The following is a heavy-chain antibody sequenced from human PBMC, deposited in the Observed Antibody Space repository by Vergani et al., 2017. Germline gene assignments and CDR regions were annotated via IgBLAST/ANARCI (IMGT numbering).Heavy chain of an antibody. Sequence: QVQLQQWGAGLLKPSETLSLTCAVYGGSFSGDYWSWIRQPPGKGLEWIGEINHSGSTNYNPSLKSRVTISVDTSKNQFSLKLSSVTAADTAVYYCAREKYYYDSSGYYSRWGQGTLVTVSS. V-gene: IGHV4-34*01. J-gene: IGHJ4*02. CDR2: INHSGST. D-gene: IGHD3-22*01. CDR1: GGSFSGDY. CDR3: AREKYYYDSSGYYSR.